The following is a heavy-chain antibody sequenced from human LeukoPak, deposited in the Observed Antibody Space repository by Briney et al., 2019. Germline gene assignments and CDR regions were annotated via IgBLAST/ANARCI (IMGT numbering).Heavy chain of an antibody. V-gene: IGHV3-30-3*01. J-gene: IGHJ4*02. CDR3: ARGTYYDFWSGARPYYYDSSGYYLGFDY. CDR2: ISYDGSNK. D-gene: IGHD3-22*01. Sequence: PGGSLRLSCTASGFTFSSYAMHWVRQAPGKGLEWVAVISYDGSNKYYADSVKGRFTISRDNSKNTLYLQMNSLRAEDTAVYYCARGTYYDFWSGARPYYYDSSGYYLGFDYWGQGTLVTVSS. CDR1: GFTFSSYA.